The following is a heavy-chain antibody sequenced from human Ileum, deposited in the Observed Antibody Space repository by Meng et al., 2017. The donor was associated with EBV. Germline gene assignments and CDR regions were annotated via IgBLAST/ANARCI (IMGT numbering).Heavy chain of an antibody. CDR1: GGSVSLSSYY. J-gene: IGHJ4*02. Sequence: HLKASAPGRVKPSEPQSLPCTVLGGSVSLSSYYWSWIWHPPGKGLEWIGYTYYSGTTNYNPSLESRVTISVDTSKNQFSLKLRSVAASDTAVYYCARGWDTAMDSGWGQGTLVTVSS. CDR2: TYYSGTT. V-gene: IGHV4-61*01. CDR3: ARGWDTAMDSG. D-gene: IGHD5-18*01.